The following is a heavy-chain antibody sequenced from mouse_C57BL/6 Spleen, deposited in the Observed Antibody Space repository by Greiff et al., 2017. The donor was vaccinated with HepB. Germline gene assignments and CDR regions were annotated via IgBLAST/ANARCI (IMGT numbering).Heavy chain of an antibody. V-gene: IGHV1-82*01. J-gene: IGHJ2*01. D-gene: IGHD2-13*01. Sequence: LVESGPELVKPGASVKISCKASGYAFSSSWMNWVKQRPGKGLEWIGRIYPGDGDTNYNGKFKGKATLTADKSSSTAYMQLSSLTSEDSAVYFCAREGDDYYFDYWGQGTTLTVSS. CDR3: AREGDDYYFDY. CDR1: GYAFSSSW. CDR2: IYPGDGDT.